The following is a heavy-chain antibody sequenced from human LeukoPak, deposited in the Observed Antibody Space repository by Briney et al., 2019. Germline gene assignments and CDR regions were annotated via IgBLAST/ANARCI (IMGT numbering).Heavy chain of an antibody. D-gene: IGHD1-14*01. J-gene: IGHJ4*02. V-gene: IGHV3-48*03. CDR3: ARRAGIYSHPYDY. Sequence: PGGSLRLSCAASGFTFSSYEMNWVRQAPGKGLEWVSYISSSGRTIYYADSVKGRFTISRDNAKNSLYLQMNSLRAEDTAVYYCARRAGIYSHPYDYWGQGTLVTVSS. CDR1: GFTFSSYE. CDR2: ISSSGRTI.